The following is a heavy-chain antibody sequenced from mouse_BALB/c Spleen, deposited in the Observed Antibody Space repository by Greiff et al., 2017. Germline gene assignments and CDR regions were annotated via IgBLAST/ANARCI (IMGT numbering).Heavy chain of an antibody. CDR3: ARSRYGSSFAY. CDR1: GFTFSSFG. CDR2: ISSGSSTI. Sequence: EVQGVESGGGLVQPGGSRKLSCAASGFTFSSFGMHWVRQAPEKGLEWVAYISSGSSTIYYADTVKGRFTISRDNPKNTLFLQMTSLRSEDTAMYYCARSRYGSSFAYWGQGTLVTVSA. J-gene: IGHJ3*01. V-gene: IGHV5-17*02. D-gene: IGHD1-1*01.